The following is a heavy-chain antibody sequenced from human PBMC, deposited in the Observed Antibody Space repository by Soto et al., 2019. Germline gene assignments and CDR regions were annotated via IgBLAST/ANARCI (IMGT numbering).Heavy chain of an antibody. CDR3: AKDPIDYYDSSGYKDDAFDI. V-gene: IGHV3-23*01. CDR2: ISGSGGST. CDR1: GFTFSSYA. D-gene: IGHD3-22*01. Sequence: GGSLRLSCAASGFTFSSYAMSWVRQAPGKGLEWVSAISGSGGSTYYADSVKGRFTISRDNSKNTLYLQMNSLRAEDTAVYYCAKDPIDYYDSSGYKDDAFDIWGQGTMVTVSS. J-gene: IGHJ3*02.